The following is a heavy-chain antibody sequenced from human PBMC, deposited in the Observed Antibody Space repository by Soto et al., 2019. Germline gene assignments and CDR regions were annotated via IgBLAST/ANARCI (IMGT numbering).Heavy chain of an antibody. D-gene: IGHD6-6*01. V-gene: IGHV3-23*01. CDR2: ISGSGGST. CDR1: GFTFSSYA. Sequence: GGSLRLSCAASGFTFSSYAMSWVRQAPGKGLEWVSAISGSGGSTYYADSVKGRFTISRDNSKNTLYLQMNSLRAEDTAVYYCARDSGPGYSSSSRVYYYGMDVWGQGTTVTVSS. J-gene: IGHJ6*02. CDR3: ARDSGPGYSSSSRVYYYGMDV.